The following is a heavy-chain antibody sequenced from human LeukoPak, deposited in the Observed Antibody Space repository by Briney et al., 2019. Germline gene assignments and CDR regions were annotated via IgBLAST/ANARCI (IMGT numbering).Heavy chain of an antibody. J-gene: IGHJ6*02. CDR1: GDSIRDYY. CDR3: ARDTGSSGYYDNYYYYGMDV. D-gene: IGHD3-22*01. Sequence: PSGTLSLTCTVSGDSIRDYYWTWIRQSPGKGLEWIGNVYYSGSTNYNPSLKSRVTISVDTSKNQFSLKLSSVTAADTAVYYCARDTGSSGYYDNYYYYGMDVWGQGTTVTVSS. V-gene: IGHV4-59*01. CDR2: VYYSGST.